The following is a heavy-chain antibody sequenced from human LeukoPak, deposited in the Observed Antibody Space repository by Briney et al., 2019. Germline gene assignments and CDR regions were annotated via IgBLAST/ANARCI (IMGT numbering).Heavy chain of an antibody. J-gene: IGHJ6*02. Sequence: GRSPRLSCAASGFTFSSYGMHWIRQSPGNGLEWVAIIWYDGSYKYYADSVRGRFTISRGNSNNTLYLQMDSLRPEDSAVYYCARARDYYYGMDVWGQGTTVTVSS. CDR2: IWYDGSYK. V-gene: IGHV3-33*01. D-gene: IGHD5-24*01. CDR3: ARARDYYYGMDV. CDR1: GFTFSSYG.